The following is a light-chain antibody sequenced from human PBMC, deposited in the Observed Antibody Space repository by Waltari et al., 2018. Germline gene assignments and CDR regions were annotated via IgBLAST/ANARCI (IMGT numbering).Light chain of an antibody. Sequence: DPKMTQSPSTLSASLGNIVTIPCRSSQSFSRWLAWYQQKPGKAPKLLSQQVSNLESGVPSRFSGSGSGTEFTLTISSLQPDDFATYYCQQYNGYPYTFGRGTKLEIK. V-gene: IGKV1-5*03. CDR2: QVS. CDR3: QQYNGYPYT. J-gene: IGKJ2*01. CDR1: QSFSRW.